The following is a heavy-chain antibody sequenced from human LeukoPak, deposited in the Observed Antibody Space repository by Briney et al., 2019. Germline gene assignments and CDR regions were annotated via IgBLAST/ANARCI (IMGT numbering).Heavy chain of an antibody. CDR3: ASSWFAVAGTETNWFDP. V-gene: IGHV3-11*01. J-gene: IGHJ5*02. D-gene: IGHD6-19*01. CDR2: ISSRSNTI. Sequence: GGSLRLSCAASGFTFSDYYMSWIRQAPGKGLEWVSYISSRSNTIYYADSVKGRFTISRDNAKNSLYLHMNSLRSEDTAVYYCASSWFAVAGTETNWFDPWGQGTLVTVSS. CDR1: GFTFSDYY.